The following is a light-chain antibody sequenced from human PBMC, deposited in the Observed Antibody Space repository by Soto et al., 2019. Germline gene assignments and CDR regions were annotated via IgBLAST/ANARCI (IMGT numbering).Light chain of an antibody. J-gene: IGKJ1*01. V-gene: IGKV1-5*03. CDR2: KAS. CDR1: QSISSW. CDR3: QQYNSYSRT. Sequence: DIQMTQSPSTLSASVGDRVTITCRASQSISSWLAWYQQKPGKAPKLLIYKASSLESGVPSRFSGSGSWTEFTLTISSLQPDDFATYYCQQYNSYSRTFGQGTKVEI.